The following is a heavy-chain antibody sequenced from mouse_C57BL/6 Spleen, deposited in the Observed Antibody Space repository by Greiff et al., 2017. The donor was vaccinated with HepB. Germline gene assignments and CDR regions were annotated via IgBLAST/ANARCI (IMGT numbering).Heavy chain of an antibody. J-gene: IGHJ1*03. Sequence: VKLQQPGAELVKPGASVKLSCKASGYTFTSYWMHWVKQRPGQGLEWIGMIHPNSGSTNYNEKFKSKATLTVDKSSSTAYMQLSSLTSEDSAVYYCERYDYTGYFDVWGTGTTVTVSS. CDR2: IHPNSGST. CDR1: GYTFTSYW. CDR3: ERYDYTGYFDV. V-gene: IGHV1-64*01. D-gene: IGHD2-4*01.